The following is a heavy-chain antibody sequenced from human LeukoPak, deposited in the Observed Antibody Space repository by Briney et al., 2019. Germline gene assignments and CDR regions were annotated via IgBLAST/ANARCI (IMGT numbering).Heavy chain of an antibody. J-gene: IGHJ4*02. CDR3: ARDFLAVDY. CDR2: IKQDGSEK. V-gene: IGHV3-7*01. CDR1: GFTFSRHW. Sequence: GGSLRLSCAVSGFTFSRHWMSWVRQAPGKGLEWLANIKQDGSEKYYVDSVEGRFTISRDNAKNSLYLQMNSLRAEDTAVYYCARDFLAVDYWGQGTLVTVSS.